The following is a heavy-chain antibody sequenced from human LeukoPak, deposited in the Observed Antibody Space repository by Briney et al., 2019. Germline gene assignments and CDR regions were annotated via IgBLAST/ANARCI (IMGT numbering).Heavy chain of an antibody. Sequence: PSETLSLTCTVSGGSIGSTTYYWGWIRQPPGKELECIGSIYYSGSTYYNPSLKSRFTISVDTSKNQFSLKLSSVTAADTAVYYCASRKNTLTGIDYWGQGTLVTVSS. J-gene: IGHJ4*02. CDR1: GGSIGSTTYY. CDR3: ASRKNTLTGIDY. D-gene: IGHD3-9*01. V-gene: IGHV4-39*07. CDR2: IYYSGST.